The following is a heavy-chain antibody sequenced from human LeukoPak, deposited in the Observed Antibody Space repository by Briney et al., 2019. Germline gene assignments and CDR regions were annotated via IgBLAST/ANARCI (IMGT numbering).Heavy chain of an antibody. CDR1: GGSISSYY. CDR3: ARGFETGSIDY. D-gene: IGHD3-9*01. V-gene: IGHV4-59*01. CDR2: IYYSGST. Sequence: SQTLSLTCTVSGGSISSYYWSWIRQPPGRGLEWIGYIYYSGSTNYNPSLKSRVTISVVTSKNQFSLKLSSVTAADTAVYYCARGFETGSIDYWGQGTLVTVSS. J-gene: IGHJ4*02.